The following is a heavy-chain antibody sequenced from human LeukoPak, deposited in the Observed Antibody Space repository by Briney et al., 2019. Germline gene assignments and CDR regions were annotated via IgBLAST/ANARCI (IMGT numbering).Heavy chain of an antibody. CDR1: GYTFTSYY. D-gene: IGHD4-17*01. CDR3: ARGFNGDYGLRWEGDY. J-gene: IGHJ4*02. Sequence: GASVKVSCKASGYTFTSYYMHWVRQAPGQGLEWMGIINPSGGSTSYAQKFQGRVTMTRDTSTSTVYMELSSLRSEDTAVYYCARGFNGDYGLRWEGDYWGQGTLVTVSS. V-gene: IGHV1-46*01. CDR2: INPSGGST.